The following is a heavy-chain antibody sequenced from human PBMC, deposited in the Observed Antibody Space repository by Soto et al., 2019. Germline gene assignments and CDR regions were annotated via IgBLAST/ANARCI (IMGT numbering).Heavy chain of an antibody. D-gene: IGHD3-10*02. J-gene: IGHJ3*01. CDR3: ASRVFFDGFDV. CDR2: IYPSDSDT. Sequence: GESLKISCKGSGYTFTSYWIGWVRQMPGKGPEWMGNIYPSDSDTKYSPSFQGQVTISADKSISTAYLQWSSLKASDTAMYYCASRVFFDGFDVWGQGTMVTVSS. V-gene: IGHV5-51*01. CDR1: GYTFTSYW.